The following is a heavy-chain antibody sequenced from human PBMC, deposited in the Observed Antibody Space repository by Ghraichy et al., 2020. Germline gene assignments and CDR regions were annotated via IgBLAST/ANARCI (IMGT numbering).Heavy chain of an antibody. V-gene: IGHV3-48*02. D-gene: IGHD1-26*01. Sequence: GESLNISCAASGFSFSSFGMNWVRQVPGKGLEWVSHISVDGTTTYYGDSVKGRFTISRDNAKNSLHLQMNSLRDEDTAVYYCARDVGNIVGDNSFFWGQGTTVAVSS. CDR2: ISVDGTTT. CDR3: ARDVGNIVGDNSFF. CDR1: GFSFSSFG. J-gene: IGHJ6*02.